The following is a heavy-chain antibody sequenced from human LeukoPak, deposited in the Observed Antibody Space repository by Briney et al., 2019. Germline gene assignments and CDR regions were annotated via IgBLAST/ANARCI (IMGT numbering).Heavy chain of an antibody. CDR2: ISYSGTT. J-gene: IGHJ3*02. Sequence: SETLSLTCTVSGGSISSYYWSWVRQPPGKELEWIGYISYSGTTKYNPSLKSRVTISVVTSKNQFSLKLSSVTAADTAVYYCARHPTFEIWGQGTMVSVSS. CDR3: ARHPTFEI. V-gene: IGHV4-59*08. CDR1: GGSISSYY.